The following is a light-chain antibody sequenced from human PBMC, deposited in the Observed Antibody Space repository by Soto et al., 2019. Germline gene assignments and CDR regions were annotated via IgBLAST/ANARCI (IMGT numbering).Light chain of an antibody. CDR1: QTLSINS. V-gene: IGKV3D-20*02. CDR2: AAS. CDR3: QQRSNWLWT. Sequence: EIVLTQSPDTLSLSPGERATLFCRASQTLSINSLAWYQQKPGQAPRLLIYAASTRDTGIPDRFNGSGSGTDFALTINRLEPEDFAVYYCQQRSNWLWTFGQGTKVEIK. J-gene: IGKJ1*01.